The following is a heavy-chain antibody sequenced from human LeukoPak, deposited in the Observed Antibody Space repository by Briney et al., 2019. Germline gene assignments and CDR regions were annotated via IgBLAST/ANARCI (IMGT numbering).Heavy chain of an antibody. CDR3: ARDMESGSYSGDY. CDR1: GYTFTGYY. Sequence: ASVKVSCKASGYTFTGYYMHWVRQAPGQGLEWMGWINPNSGGTNYAQKFQGRVTMTRDTSVSTAYMELSRLRSDDTAVYYCARDMESGSYSGDYRGQGTLVTVSS. D-gene: IGHD1-26*01. CDR2: INPNSGGT. J-gene: IGHJ4*02. V-gene: IGHV1-2*02.